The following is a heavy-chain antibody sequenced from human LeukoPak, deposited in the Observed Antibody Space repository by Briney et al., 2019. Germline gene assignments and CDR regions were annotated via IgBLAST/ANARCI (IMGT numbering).Heavy chain of an antibody. CDR2: IRYDGSNK. Sequence: PGGSLRLSCAASGFTFSSYGMHWVRQAPGKGLEWVAFIRYDGSNKYYADSVKGQFTISRDNSKNTLYLQMNSLRAEDTAVYYCAKFANSGSYYFDYWGQGTLVTVSS. CDR3: AKFANSGSYYFDY. D-gene: IGHD1-26*01. CDR1: GFTFSSYG. V-gene: IGHV3-30*02. J-gene: IGHJ4*02.